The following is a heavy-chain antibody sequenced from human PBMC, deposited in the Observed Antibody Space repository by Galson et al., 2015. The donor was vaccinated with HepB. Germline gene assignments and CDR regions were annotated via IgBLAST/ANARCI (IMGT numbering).Heavy chain of an antibody. V-gene: IGHV3-23*01. CDR2: ISGSGGST. J-gene: IGHJ4*02. CDR3: AKDQGGESYPTSGY. D-gene: IGHD1-26*01. Sequence: SLRLSCAASGFTFSSYAMSWVRQAPGKGLEWVSAISGSGGSTYYADSVKGRFTISRDNSKNTLYLQMNSLRAEDTAVYYCAKDQGGESYPTSGYWGQGTLVTVSS. CDR1: GFTFSSYA.